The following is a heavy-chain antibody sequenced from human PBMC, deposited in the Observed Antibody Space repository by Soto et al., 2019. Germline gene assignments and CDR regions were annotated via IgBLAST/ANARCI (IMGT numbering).Heavy chain of an antibody. D-gene: IGHD5-18*01. CDR3: ARGWVQLWSSVDY. Sequence: PSXTLSLTCAVSGGSIASSSYYWCWIRQPPGKGLEWIGSIYYSGSTFYNPSLKSRVTISVDTSNNQFSLRLNSVTAADTAVYYCARGWVQLWSSVDYWGQGTLVTVSS. V-gene: IGHV4-39*01. J-gene: IGHJ4*02. CDR1: GGSIASSSYY. CDR2: IYYSGST.